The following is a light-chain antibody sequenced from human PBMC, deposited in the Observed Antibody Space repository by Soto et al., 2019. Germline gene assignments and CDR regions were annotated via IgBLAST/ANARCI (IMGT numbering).Light chain of an antibody. Sequence: DIQMTQSPSTLFASVGDRVSITCRASHSVRNWLAWYQQKPGRAPQLLIYDSSTLEPGVPSRFRGSGSGTEFTLTISSLQSEDFAVYYCQHYNNGPRFGQGTKVDIK. J-gene: IGKJ1*01. CDR3: QHYNNGPR. CDR1: HSVRNW. CDR2: DSS. V-gene: IGKV1-5*01.